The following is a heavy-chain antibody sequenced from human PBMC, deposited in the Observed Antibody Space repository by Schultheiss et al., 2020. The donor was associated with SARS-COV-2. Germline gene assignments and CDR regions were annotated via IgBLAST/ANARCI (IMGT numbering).Heavy chain of an antibody. J-gene: IGHJ4*02. CDR1: GGSISSGDYY. D-gene: IGHD3-10*01. CDR2: IYYSGST. CDR3: ARDRNYYGSGSLDY. Sequence: SETLSLTCTVSGGSISSGDYYWSWIRQPPGKGLEWIGYIYYSGSTYYNPSLKSRVTISVDTSKNQFSLKLSSVTAADTAVYYCARDRNYYGSGSLDYWGQGTLVTVSS. V-gene: IGHV4-30-4*01.